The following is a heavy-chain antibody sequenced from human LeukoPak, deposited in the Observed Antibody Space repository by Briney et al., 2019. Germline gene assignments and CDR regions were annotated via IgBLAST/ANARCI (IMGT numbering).Heavy chain of an antibody. CDR3: ARLHTGAIDY. CDR2: IFYSGST. V-gene: IGHV4-59*08. Sequence: SETLSLTCTVSGGSISDFYWSWIRQPPGKGLEWIGYIFYSGSTKYNPSLKSRVTITVDTFKNQFSLMLSSVTAADTAVYYCARLHTGAIDYWGQGTLVTVSS. J-gene: IGHJ4*02. D-gene: IGHD4/OR15-4a*01. CDR1: GGSISDFY.